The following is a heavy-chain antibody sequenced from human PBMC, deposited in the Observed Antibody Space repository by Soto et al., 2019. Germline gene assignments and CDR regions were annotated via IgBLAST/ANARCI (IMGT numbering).Heavy chain of an antibody. V-gene: IGHV1-18*04. Sequence: ASVKVSCKASGYTFTSYGISWVRQAPGQGLEWMGWISAYNGNTNYAQKLQGRVTMTTDTSTSTAYMELRSLRSDDTAVYYFPRLTLDAVTTDGYYFDYWGQGTLVTVSS. CDR1: GYTFTSYG. CDR2: ISAYNGNT. D-gene: IGHD4-17*01. J-gene: IGHJ4*02. CDR3: PRLTLDAVTTDGYYFDY.